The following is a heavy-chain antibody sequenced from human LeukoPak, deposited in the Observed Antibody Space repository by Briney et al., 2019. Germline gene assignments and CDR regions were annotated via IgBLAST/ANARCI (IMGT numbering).Heavy chain of an antibody. CDR3: ARGRRSSGSHFDY. CDR2: IGAAGAT. V-gene: IGHV3-13*01. CDR1: GFTLSSYD. J-gene: IGHJ4*02. D-gene: IGHD3-22*01. Sequence: GGSLRLSCAASGFTLSSYDMHWVRQATGKGLEWVSAIGAAGATYYPGSVKGRFTVSRENAKNSFFLRMNSLRAGDTAVYYCARGRRSSGSHFDYWGQGTQVTVSS.